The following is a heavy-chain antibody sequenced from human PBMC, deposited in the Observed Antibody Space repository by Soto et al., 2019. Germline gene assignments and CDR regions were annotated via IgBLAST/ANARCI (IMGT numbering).Heavy chain of an antibody. V-gene: IGHV3-21*06. Sequence: GGSLRLSCVASGFAFRSYGMNWVRQAPGKGLEWVSSISTSSSAIYYTDSVKGRFTISRDNARNSLYLQMKSLRAEDAAVYFCARDGADYDILTGYYDYYYHGMDVWGQGTTVTVSS. CDR3: ARDGADYDILTGYYDYYYHGMDV. CDR1: GFAFRSYG. CDR2: ISTSSSAI. J-gene: IGHJ6*02. D-gene: IGHD3-9*01.